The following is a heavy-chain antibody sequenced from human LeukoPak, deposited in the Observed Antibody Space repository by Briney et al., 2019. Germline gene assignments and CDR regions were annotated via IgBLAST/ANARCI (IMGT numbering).Heavy chain of an antibody. CDR3: AREGLRHEITMILVEDAFDV. CDR2: ISHDGHNT. J-gene: IGHJ3*01. CDR1: GFNFSTYL. V-gene: IGHV3-30*11. D-gene: IGHD3-22*01. Sequence: GGSLRLSCVVSGFNFSTYLMNWVRQAPGKGLEWVAVISHDGHNTHYADSVKGRFTVSRDNSKNTVYLQMHSLRGEDTAVYYCAREGLRHEITMILVEDAFDVWGQGTMVTVSS.